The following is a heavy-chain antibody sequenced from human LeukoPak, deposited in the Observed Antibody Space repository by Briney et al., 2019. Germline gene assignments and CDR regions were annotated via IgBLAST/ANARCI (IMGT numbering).Heavy chain of an antibody. J-gene: IGHJ6*03. V-gene: IGHV4-34*01. CDR1: GGSFSGYY. D-gene: IGHD4-17*01. CDR3: ARGDYGDSGSPIVTYYYYMDV. CDR2: INHSGST. Sequence: KPSETLSLTCAVYGGSFSGYYWSWIRQPPGKGLEWIGEINHSGSTNYNPSLKSRVTISVDTSKNQFSLKLSSVTAADTAVYYCARGDYGDSGSPIVTYYYYMDVWGKGTTVTVSS.